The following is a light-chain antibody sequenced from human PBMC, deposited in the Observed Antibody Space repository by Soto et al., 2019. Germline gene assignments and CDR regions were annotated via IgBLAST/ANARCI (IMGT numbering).Light chain of an antibody. V-gene: IGKV1-39*01. Sequence: DIQMTQSPSSLSALVGDRVTIACRASQSITSYLNWYQQKPGKAPKLLIIAASILQSGVPSRFSGSGSGTDYTLTISSLQPEDFATYYCQQTYSAPLTFGGGTKVDI. CDR1: QSITSY. J-gene: IGKJ4*01. CDR3: QQTYSAPLT. CDR2: AAS.